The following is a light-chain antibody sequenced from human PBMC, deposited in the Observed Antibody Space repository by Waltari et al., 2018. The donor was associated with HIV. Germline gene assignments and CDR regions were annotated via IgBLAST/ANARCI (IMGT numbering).Light chain of an antibody. Sequence: DIVMTQSPLSLPVTPGEQASISCRSSQSLLHSNGYNYLDWYVQKPGQSPQFLISLGSNRASGVPDRISGIGSATDFTLKISRVEAEDVGVYYCMQALQTPYTFGQGTKLEIK. CDR3: MQALQTPYT. CDR1: QSLLHSNGYNY. CDR2: LGS. V-gene: IGKV2-28*01. J-gene: IGKJ2*01.